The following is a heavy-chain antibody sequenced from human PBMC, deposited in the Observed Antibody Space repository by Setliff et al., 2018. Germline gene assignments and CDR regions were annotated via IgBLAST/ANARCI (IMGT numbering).Heavy chain of an antibody. Sequence: SETLSLTCTVYGGSFSDHFWSWIRQPPGKGLEWIGEINHSGSTNYNPSLKSRVTISVDTSKNQFSLKLSSVTAADTAAYYCARVSLKTYYDFWSGYYDRYFDYWGQGTLVTVST. CDR2: INHSGST. D-gene: IGHD3-3*01. J-gene: IGHJ4*02. CDR3: ARVSLKTYYDFWSGYYDRYFDY. V-gene: IGHV4-34*01. CDR1: GGSFSDHF.